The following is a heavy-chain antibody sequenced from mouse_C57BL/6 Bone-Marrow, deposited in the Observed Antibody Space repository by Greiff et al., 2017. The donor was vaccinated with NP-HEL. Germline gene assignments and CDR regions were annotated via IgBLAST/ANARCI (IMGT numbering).Heavy chain of an antibody. V-gene: IGHV1-54*01. CDR2: INPGSGGT. Sequence: QVQLQQSGAELVRPGTSVKVSCKASGYAFTNYLIEWVKQRPGQGLEWIGVINPGSGGTNYNEKFKGKATLTADKSSSTAYMQLSSLTSEDSAVYFYARSGYYYGSSTDYWGQGTTLTVSS. CDR3: ARSGYYYGSSTDY. D-gene: IGHD1-1*01. J-gene: IGHJ2*01. CDR1: GYAFTNYL.